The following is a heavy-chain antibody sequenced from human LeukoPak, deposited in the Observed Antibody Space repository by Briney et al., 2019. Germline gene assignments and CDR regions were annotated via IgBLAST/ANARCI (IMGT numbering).Heavy chain of an antibody. CDR3: ARVPHCDSNGCYDGGRYCEH. CDR2: IHNSGQT. V-gene: IGHV4-38-2*02. D-gene: IGHD3-22*01. J-gene: IGHJ4*02. CDR1: GYPISSGYY. Sequence: PSETLSLTCSVSGYPISSGYYWGWIRQPPGKGLEWIGSIHNSGQTYHNPSLKSRITISVDTSKNQFSLKLGSVTAADTAVYYCARVPHCDSNGCYDGGRYCEHWGQGALVTVSS.